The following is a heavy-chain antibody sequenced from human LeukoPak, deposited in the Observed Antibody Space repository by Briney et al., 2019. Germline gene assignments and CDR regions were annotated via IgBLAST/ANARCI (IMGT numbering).Heavy chain of an antibody. CDR3: ANLIVVVPAAIN. CDR2: ISGSGGST. CDR1: GFTFSSYA. Sequence: PGGSLRLSCAASGFTFSSYAMSWVRQAPGKGLEWVSAISGSGGSTYYADSVKGRFTISRDNSKNTLYLQMNSLRAEDTAVYYCANLIVVVPAAINWGQGTLVTVSS. V-gene: IGHV3-23*01. D-gene: IGHD2-2*02. J-gene: IGHJ4*02.